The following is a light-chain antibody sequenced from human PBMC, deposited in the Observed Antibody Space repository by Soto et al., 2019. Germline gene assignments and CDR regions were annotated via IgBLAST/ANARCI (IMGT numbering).Light chain of an antibody. CDR1: QSLAYIDGNTY. CDR3: KQSTHWPPYI. CDR2: NVS. V-gene: IGKV2-30*01. Sequence: EVVMTQSPLSLPVTLGQPASISCRSSQSLAYIDGNTYLTWFHQRTGQSPRRLIYNVSNRDSGVPDRFSGSGSGTDFTLKISRVEAEDVGIYYCKQSTHWPPYIFGQGTKLEIK. J-gene: IGKJ2*01.